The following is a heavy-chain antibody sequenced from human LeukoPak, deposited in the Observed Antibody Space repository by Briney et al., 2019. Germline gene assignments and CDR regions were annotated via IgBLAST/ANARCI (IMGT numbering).Heavy chain of an antibody. J-gene: IGHJ4*02. V-gene: IGHV3-43*02. D-gene: IGHD7-27*01. CDR2: VSGDGYST. Sequence: GGSLRLSCAASGFTFDDYAMHWVRQAPGKGLEWVSLVSGDGYSTYYADSVKGRFTISRDNSKNSLFLQMNSLRTEDSAFYYCSKATGAARGLNDYWGQGALVIVSS. CDR1: GFTFDDYA. CDR3: SKATGAARGLNDY.